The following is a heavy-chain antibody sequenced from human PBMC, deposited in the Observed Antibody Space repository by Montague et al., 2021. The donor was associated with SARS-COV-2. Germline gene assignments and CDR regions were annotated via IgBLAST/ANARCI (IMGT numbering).Heavy chain of an antibody. D-gene: IGHD2-8*01. Sequence: SETLSLTCAVYGGSINDYYWTWVRQPPGKGLEWIGEITHSGNINYNPSLQNRVTMSVDKSKNQFSLKLTSATAADTATYYCARGEVTAVAIVMVFPAAGALDYWGRGTLVTVSS. CDR2: ITHSGNI. CDR3: ARGEVTAVAIVMVFPAAGALDY. J-gene: IGHJ4*03. V-gene: IGHV4-34*01. CDR1: GGSINDYY.